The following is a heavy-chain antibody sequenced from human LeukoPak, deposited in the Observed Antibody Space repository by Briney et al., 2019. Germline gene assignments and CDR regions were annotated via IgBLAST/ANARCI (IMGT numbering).Heavy chain of an antibody. CDR2: IYYSGST. D-gene: IGHD3-16*01. J-gene: IGHJ4*02. Sequence: NPSETLSLTCTVSGGSISSYYWSWIRQPPGKGLEWIGYIYYSGSTNYNPSLKSRVTISVDTSKNQFSLKLSSVTAADTAMYYCARDGPGGGATIAGFDYWGQGTLVTVSS. CDR3: ARDGPGGGATIAGFDY. V-gene: IGHV4-59*01. CDR1: GGSISSYY.